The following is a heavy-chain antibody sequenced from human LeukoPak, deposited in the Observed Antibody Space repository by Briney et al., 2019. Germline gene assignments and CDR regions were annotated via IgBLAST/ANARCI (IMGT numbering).Heavy chain of an antibody. CDR3: AREDVVAAAQIDY. V-gene: IGHV1-8*01. D-gene: IGHD2-15*01. CDR1: GYTFTSYD. J-gene: IGHJ4*02. CDR2: MNPSSGNT. Sequence: ASVKVSCKASGYTFTSYDINWVRQATGQGLEWMGWMNPSSGNTGYAQKFQGRVTMTRNTSISTAYMELSSLRSEDTAVYYCAREDVVAAAQIDYWGQGTLVTVSS.